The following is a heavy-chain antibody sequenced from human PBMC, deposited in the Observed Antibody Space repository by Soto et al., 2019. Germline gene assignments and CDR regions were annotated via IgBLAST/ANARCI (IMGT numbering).Heavy chain of an antibody. Sequence: PSETLSLTCTVSGASISDSTYYWGWFRQPPGKGLEWIGSISTSGSTYSNPSLKSRVTISVDTSKNQLSLKLTSVTAADTAVYYCARDSSGHLHFDYWGQGTLVTVSS. CDR3: ARDSSGHLHFDY. CDR2: ISTSGST. J-gene: IGHJ4*02. CDR1: GASISDSTYY. D-gene: IGHD6-19*01. V-gene: IGHV4-39*02.